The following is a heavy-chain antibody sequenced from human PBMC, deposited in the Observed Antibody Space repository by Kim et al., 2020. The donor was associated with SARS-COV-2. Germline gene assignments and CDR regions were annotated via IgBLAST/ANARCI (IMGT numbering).Heavy chain of an antibody. CDR3: ASHQVTMVWVVVMRRGGNWFDP. Sequence: SETLSLTCTVSGGSISSSSYYWGWIRQPPGKGLEWIGSIYYSGSTYYNPSLKSLVTISVDTPKNQFSLKLSSVTAADTAVYYCASHQVTMVWVVVMRRGGNWFDPWGQGTLVTVSS. D-gene: IGHD3-10*01. V-gene: IGHV4-39*01. CDR2: IYYSGST. J-gene: IGHJ5*02. CDR1: GGSISSSSYY.